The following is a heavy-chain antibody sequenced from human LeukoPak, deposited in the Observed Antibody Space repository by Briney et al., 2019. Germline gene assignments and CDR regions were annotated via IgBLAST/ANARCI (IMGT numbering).Heavy chain of an antibody. V-gene: IGHV3-21*01. Sequence: PGGSLRLSCAASGFTFSSYSMNWVRQAPGKGLEWVSSISSSSSYIYYADSVKGRFTISRDNAKNSLYLQMNSLRAEDTAVYYCARGLEAKRPGVVATIEDFDYWGQGTLVTVSS. CDR2: ISSSSSYI. D-gene: IGHD5-12*01. CDR1: GFTFSSYS. CDR3: ARGLEAKRPGVVATIEDFDY. J-gene: IGHJ4*02.